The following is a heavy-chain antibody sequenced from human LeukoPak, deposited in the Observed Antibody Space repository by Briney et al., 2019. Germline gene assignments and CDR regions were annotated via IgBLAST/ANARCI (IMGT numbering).Heavy chain of an antibody. V-gene: IGHV3-66*04. Sequence: GGSLRLSCAASGFTVSSNYMSWVRQAPGKGLEWVSVIYSGGSTYYADSVKGRFTISRDNAKNSLYLQMNSLRAEDTAVYYCARRETGIVGAGVRYWGQGTLVTVSS. D-gene: IGHD1-26*01. CDR3: ARRETGIVGAGVRY. CDR1: GFTVSSNY. J-gene: IGHJ4*02. CDR2: IYSGGST.